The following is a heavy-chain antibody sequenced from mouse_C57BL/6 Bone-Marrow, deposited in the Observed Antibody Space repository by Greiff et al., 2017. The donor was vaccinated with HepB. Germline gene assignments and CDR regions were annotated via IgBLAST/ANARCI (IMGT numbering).Heavy chain of an antibody. CDR3: ARDPPLYGSSSYYFDY. J-gene: IGHJ2*01. V-gene: IGHV5-4*01. Sequence: EVMLVESGGGLVKPGGSLKLSCAASGFTFSSYAMSWVRQTPEKRLEWVATISDGGSYTYYPDNVKGRFTISRDNAKNNLYLQMSHLKSEDTAMYYCARDPPLYGSSSYYFDYWGQGTTLTVSS. D-gene: IGHD1-1*01. CDR1: GFTFSSYA. CDR2: ISDGGSYT.